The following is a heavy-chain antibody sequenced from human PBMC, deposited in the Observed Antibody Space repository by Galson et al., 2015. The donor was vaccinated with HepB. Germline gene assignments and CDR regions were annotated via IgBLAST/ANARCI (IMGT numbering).Heavy chain of an antibody. CDR1: GVFITTGGYA. CDR2: IYHSGST. CDR3: AGSEGGDYIPL. Sequence: TLSLTCAVSGVFITTGGYAWSWIRQPPGKGLEWIGYIYHSGSTYSNPSLKTRVTISVDRSKNQFSLKLSSVTAADTAVYYCAGSEGGDYIPLWGQGTLVTVSS. D-gene: IGHD4-17*01. J-gene: IGHJ4*02. V-gene: IGHV4-30-2*01.